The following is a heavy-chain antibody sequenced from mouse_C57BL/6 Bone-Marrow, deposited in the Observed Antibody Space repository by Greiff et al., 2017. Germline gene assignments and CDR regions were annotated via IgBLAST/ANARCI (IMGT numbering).Heavy chain of an antibody. CDR2: ISYDGSN. CDR1: VYSITSGYY. J-gene: IGHJ2*01. CDR3: GRVETGY. V-gene: IGHV3-6*01. Sequence: LQESGPGLVKPSQSLSLPCSVPVYSITSGYYWNWLRQFPGNKPEWMGYISYDGSNNYNPSLNNLISSTRDPSKNQFFLKFNSVTTEDTATYYCGRVETGYWGQGTTRTVSS.